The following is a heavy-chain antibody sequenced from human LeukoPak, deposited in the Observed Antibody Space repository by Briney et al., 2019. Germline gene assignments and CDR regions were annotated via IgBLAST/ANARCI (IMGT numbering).Heavy chain of an antibody. D-gene: IGHD3-10*01. CDR3: AGKVGAGSPTDTCG. V-gene: IGHV3-11*01. CDR2: ISYSGGVK. J-gene: IGHJ4*02. Sequence: PGGSLRLSCAASGFIFSDYYMSWIRQAPGKGLEWVSYISYSGGVKYYADSVKGRFTISRDNAKNSLYMEMNSLTDDATAVYFCAGKVGAGSPTDTCGRGQRAIVSSSS. CDR1: GFIFSDYY.